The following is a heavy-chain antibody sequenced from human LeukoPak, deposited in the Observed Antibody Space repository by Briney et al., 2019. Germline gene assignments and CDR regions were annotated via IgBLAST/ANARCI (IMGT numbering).Heavy chain of an antibody. CDR3: AKALPVTYYYDSSGYSVVNYFDY. J-gene: IGHJ4*02. V-gene: IGHV3-23*01. CDR2: ISGSGGST. D-gene: IGHD3-22*01. CDR1: GFTFSSYA. Sequence: GGSLRLSCAASGFTFSSYAMSWVRQAPGKGLEWVSAISGSGGSTYYADSVKGRFTISRDNSKNTLYLQMNSLRAEVTAVYYCAKALPVTYYYDSSGYSVVNYFDYWGQGTLVTVSS.